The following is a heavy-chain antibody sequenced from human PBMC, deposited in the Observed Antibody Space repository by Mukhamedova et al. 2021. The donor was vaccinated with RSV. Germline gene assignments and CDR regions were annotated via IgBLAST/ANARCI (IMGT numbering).Heavy chain of an antibody. CDR3: ASAYI. V-gene: IGHV3-7*01. Sequence: IKQDGSEKYYVDSVKGRFTISRDNAKNSLNLLMNSLRVEDTAAYYCASAYIRGQGTLVTVSS. D-gene: IGHD3-16*01. J-gene: IGHJ4*02. CDR2: IKQDGSEK.